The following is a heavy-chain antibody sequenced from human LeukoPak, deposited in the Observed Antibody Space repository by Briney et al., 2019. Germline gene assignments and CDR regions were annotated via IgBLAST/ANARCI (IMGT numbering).Heavy chain of an antibody. CDR1: GGSISSYC. V-gene: IGHV4-4*07. CDR2: IYTSGST. Sequence: SETLSLTCTVSGGSISSYCWSWIRQPAGKGLEWIGRIYTSGSTNYNPSLKSRVTMSVDTSKNQFSLKLSSVTAADTAVYYCARDVVYCSGGSCLNWFDPWGQGTLVTVSS. J-gene: IGHJ5*02. D-gene: IGHD2-15*01. CDR3: ARDVVYCSGGSCLNWFDP.